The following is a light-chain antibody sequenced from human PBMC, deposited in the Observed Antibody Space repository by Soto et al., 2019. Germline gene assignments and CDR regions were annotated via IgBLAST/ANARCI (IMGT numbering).Light chain of an antibody. Sequence: SYELTQPPSVSVSPGQTATMTCSGDKLGGKYVCWYQQKPGQSPVLVIYDDTKRPSGIPERFSGSNSGNTATLTISGTQAMDEADYYCQAWDNSVVFGGGTQLPVL. CDR1: KLGGKY. V-gene: IGLV3-1*01. CDR3: QAWDNSVV. J-gene: IGLJ2*01. CDR2: DDT.